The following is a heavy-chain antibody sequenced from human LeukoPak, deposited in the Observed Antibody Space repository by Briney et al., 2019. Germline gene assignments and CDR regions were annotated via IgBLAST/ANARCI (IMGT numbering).Heavy chain of an antibody. CDR2: MYHSGNT. D-gene: IGHD3-3*01. CDR3: ARGRITIFGVALNNDAFDI. Sequence: SETLSLTCTVSGGSISSSSYYWGWIRQPPGKGLEWIGSMYHSGNTYYNPSLKSRVTISVDTSKNQISLKLTSVTAADTALYYCARGRITIFGVALNNDAFDIWGQGTMVTVSS. J-gene: IGHJ3*02. V-gene: IGHV4-39*07. CDR1: GGSISSSSYY.